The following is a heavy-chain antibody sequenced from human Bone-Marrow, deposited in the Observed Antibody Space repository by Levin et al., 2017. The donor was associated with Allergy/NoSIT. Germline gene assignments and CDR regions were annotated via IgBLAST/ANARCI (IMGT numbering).Heavy chain of an antibody. D-gene: IGHD2-2*01. CDR2: INHSGST. J-gene: IGHJ5*02. CDR3: ARAYCSSTSTNWFDP. V-gene: IGHV4-34*01. Sequence: SETLSLTCAVYGGSFSGYYWSWIRQPPGKGLEWIGEINHSGSTNYNPSLKSRVTISVDTSKNQFSLKLSSVTAADTAVYYCARAYCSSTSTNWFDPWGQGTLVTVSS. CDR1: GGSFSGYY.